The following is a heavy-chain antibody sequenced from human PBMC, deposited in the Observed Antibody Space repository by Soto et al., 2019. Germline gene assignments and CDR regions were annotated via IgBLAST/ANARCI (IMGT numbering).Heavy chain of an antibody. J-gene: IGHJ4*02. D-gene: IGHD3-16*01. CDR3: ARAAKGGKTPAAWLY. V-gene: IGHV3-7*01. CDR2: IKQDGSEK. Sequence: GGSLRLSCAASGFTFSSYWMSWVRQAPGKGLEWVANIKQDGSEKYYVDSVKGRFTISRDNAKNSLYLQMNSLRAEDTAVYYCARAAKGGKTPAAWLYWGQGTLVTVSS. CDR1: GFTFSSYW.